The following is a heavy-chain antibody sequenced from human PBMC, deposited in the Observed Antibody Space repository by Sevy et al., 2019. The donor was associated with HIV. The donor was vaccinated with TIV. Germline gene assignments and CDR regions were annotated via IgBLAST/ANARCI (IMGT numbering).Heavy chain of an antibody. V-gene: IGHV4-39*01. Sequence: SETLSLTCTVSGVSIINNNYFWGWIRQPPGKGLEWIGAIYYTGSTYYNSSLNSRITISIDTSSGQFSLDLSSVTAADTAVYYCARHFGGGGKRGLDVWGQGTTVTVSS. CDR1: GVSIINNNYF. CDR2: IYYTGST. CDR3: ARHFGGGGKRGLDV. D-gene: IGHD3-10*01. J-gene: IGHJ6*02.